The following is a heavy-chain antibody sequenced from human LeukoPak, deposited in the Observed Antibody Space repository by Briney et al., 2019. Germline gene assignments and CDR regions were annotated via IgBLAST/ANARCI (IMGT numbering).Heavy chain of an antibody. Sequence: PGGSLRVSCAATGFTFSDYYMSWIRQAPGKGLEWVSYISSSGSTIYYADSVKDRFTISRDNAKNSLYLQMNSLRAEDTAVYYRARAGYSYGPRPTSDAFDIWGQGTMVTVSS. D-gene: IGHD5-18*01. V-gene: IGHV3-11*01. CDR2: ISSSGSTI. J-gene: IGHJ3*02. CDR1: GFTFSDYY. CDR3: ARAGYSYGPRPTSDAFDI.